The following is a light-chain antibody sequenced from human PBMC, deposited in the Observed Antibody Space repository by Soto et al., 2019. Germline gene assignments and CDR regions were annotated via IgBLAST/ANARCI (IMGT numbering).Light chain of an antibody. CDR3: QQYDNWLYT. CDR1: QSVGTN. Sequence: EIVMTQSPATLSVSPGDRATLSCRASQSVGTNLAWYQQQPGQAPRLLIYGASTRATGIPARFSGSGSGTEFTLTISSLQSEDFAVYYCQQYDNWLYTFGQGTKLEIK. V-gene: IGKV3-15*01. J-gene: IGKJ2*01. CDR2: GAS.